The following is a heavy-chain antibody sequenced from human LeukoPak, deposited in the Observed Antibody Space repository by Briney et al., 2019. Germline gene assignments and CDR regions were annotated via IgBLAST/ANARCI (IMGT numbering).Heavy chain of an antibody. J-gene: IGHJ4*02. CDR2: IYYSGST. CDR3: ARDFRGDGYNYSL. D-gene: IGHD5-24*01. V-gene: IGHV4-39*02. CDR1: GGSISSSSYY. Sequence: SETLSLTCTVSGGSISSSSYYWGWIRQPPGKGLEWIGNIYYSGSTYCNPSLKSRVTISVDTSKNQFSLKLSSVTAADTAVYYCARDFRGDGYNYSLWGQGTLVTVSS.